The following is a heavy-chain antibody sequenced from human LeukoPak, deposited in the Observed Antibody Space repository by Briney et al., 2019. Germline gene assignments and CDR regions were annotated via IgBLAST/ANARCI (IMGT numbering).Heavy chain of an antibody. CDR1: GFTVSSNY. CDR2: IYSGGST. CDR3: ARDQILWFGESSGYYYGMHV. V-gene: IGHV3-53*01. D-gene: IGHD3-10*01. Sequence: GGSLRLSCAASGFTVSSNYMSWVRQAPGKGLEWVSVIYSGGSTYYADSVKGRFTISRDNSKNTLYLQMNSLRAEDTAVYYCARDQILWFGESSGYYYGMHVWGQGTTVTVSS. J-gene: IGHJ6*02.